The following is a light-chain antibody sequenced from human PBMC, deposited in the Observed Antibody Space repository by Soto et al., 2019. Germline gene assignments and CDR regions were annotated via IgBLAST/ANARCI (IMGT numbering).Light chain of an antibody. Sequence: EIVLTQSPGTLSLSPGERATLSCRASQSVSSSYLAWYQQKPGQAPRLLIYGAPSRATGIPDRFSGSGSGNDFPLTIRRLEHEDFAVYCCQKYGCSPWTFGQGTKVDIK. J-gene: IGKJ1*01. CDR1: QSVSSSY. CDR3: QKYGCSPWT. CDR2: GAP. V-gene: IGKV3-20*01.